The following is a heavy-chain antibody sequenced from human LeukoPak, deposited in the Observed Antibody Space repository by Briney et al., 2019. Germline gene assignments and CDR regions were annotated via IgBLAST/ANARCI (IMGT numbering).Heavy chain of an antibody. V-gene: IGHV4-59*02. CDR3: AREGRVQTGYYFDY. Sequence: SETLSLTCTVSGGSVSSYYWSWIRQPPGKGLEWIGYIYYSGSTNYNPSLKSRVTISVDTSKNQFSLKLSSVTAADTAVYYCAREGRVQTGYYFDYWGQGTLVTVSS. CDR1: GGSVSSYY. J-gene: IGHJ4*02. D-gene: IGHD3-16*01. CDR2: IYYSGST.